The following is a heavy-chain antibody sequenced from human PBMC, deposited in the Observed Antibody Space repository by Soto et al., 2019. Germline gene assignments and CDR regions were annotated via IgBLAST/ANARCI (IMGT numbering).Heavy chain of an antibody. CDR3: ARGDFLYYYDSSGDDFDP. D-gene: IGHD3-22*01. Sequence: GASVKVSCKASGYTFTSYGISWVRQAPGQGLEWMGWISAYNGNTNYAQKLQGRVTMTTDTSTSTAYMELRSLRSDDTAVYYCARGDFLYYYDSSGDDFDPWGQGTLVTVLL. J-gene: IGHJ5*02. CDR1: GYTFTSYG. V-gene: IGHV1-18*01. CDR2: ISAYNGNT.